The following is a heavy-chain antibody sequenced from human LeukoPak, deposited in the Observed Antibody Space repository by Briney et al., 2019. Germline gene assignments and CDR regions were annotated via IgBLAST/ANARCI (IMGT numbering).Heavy chain of an antibody. Sequence: PGGSLRLSCAASGFTFSNAWMRWVRQAPGKGLEWVGRIKSKTDGGTTDYAAPVKGRFTISRDDSKNTLYLQMNSLKTEDTAVYYCTTRDGDYVRYYYYYMDVWGKGTTVTVSS. V-gene: IGHV3-15*01. J-gene: IGHJ6*03. CDR3: TTRDGDYVRYYYYYMDV. CDR1: GFTFSNAW. D-gene: IGHD4-17*01. CDR2: IKSKTDGGTT.